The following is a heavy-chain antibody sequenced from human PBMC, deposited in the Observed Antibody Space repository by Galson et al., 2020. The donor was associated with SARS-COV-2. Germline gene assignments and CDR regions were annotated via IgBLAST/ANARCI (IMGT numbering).Heavy chain of an antibody. CDR3: ARVDLWFGELVISHFDS. CDR1: GFTFRNYW. Sequence: GGSLRLSCAASGFTFRNYWMHWVRQAPGKGLVWVSRINSDGSDTTYADSVKGRFTISRDNAKNTLYLQMNSLRAADTAVYYCARVDLWFGELVISHFDSWGQGTLVTVSS. V-gene: IGHV3-74*01. J-gene: IGHJ4*02. D-gene: IGHD3-10*01. CDR2: INSDGSDT.